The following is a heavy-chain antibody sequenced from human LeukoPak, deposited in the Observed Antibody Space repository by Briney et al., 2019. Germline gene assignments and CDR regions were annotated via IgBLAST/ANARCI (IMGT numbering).Heavy chain of an antibody. J-gene: IGHJ4*02. CDR3: ARARGGYDLDY. D-gene: IGHD5-12*01. V-gene: IGHV3-7*01. Sequence: GGSLRLSCAASGFTFSSYWMSWVRQAPGKGLEWVANIKQDGGEKYYVESGKGRFTISRDNVKNSLYLQMNSLRVEDTAVYYCARARGGYDLDYWGQGTLVTVSS. CDR2: IKQDGGEK. CDR1: GFTFSSYW.